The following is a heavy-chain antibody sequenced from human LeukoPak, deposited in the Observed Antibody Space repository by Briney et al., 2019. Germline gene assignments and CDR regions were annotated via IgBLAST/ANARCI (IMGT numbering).Heavy chain of an antibody. V-gene: IGHV4-59*01. D-gene: IGHD3-10*01. J-gene: IGHJ6*02. CDR3: ARPGSVSSRDSYYYGIDV. CDR1: GGSISSYY. Sequence: SETLSLTCTVSGGSISSYYLRWIRQPPGKGLEWIGYIYYSGSTNYNPSLKSRVTISVDTSKNQFSLKLSSVTAADTAVYYCARPGSVSSRDSYYYGIDVSGQGTTVTVSS. CDR2: IYYSGST.